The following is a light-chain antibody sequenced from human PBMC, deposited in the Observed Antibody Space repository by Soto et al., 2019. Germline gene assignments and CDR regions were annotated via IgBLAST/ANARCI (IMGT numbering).Light chain of an antibody. CDR3: LQYNDWSRK. J-gene: IGKJ1*01. CDR2: DAS. Sequence: EKVMTQSPAPLSVSPGARTTLSCRASHSVSSTLAWYQQKPGQTPRLLIYDASTRANGIPARFSGSGSGTEFTLTISNLQSEDFAVYYCLQYNDWSRKFGQGTEV. CDR1: HSVSST. V-gene: IGKV3-15*01.